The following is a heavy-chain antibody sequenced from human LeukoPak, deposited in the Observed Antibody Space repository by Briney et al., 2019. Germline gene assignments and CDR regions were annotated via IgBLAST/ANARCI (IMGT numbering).Heavy chain of an antibody. CDR3: ARLVAYSNYEGYFDY. D-gene: IGHD4-11*01. J-gene: IGHJ4*02. CDR1: GGSISSSSDY. Sequence: SETPSLTCTVSGGSISSSSDYWGWIRQPPGKGLEWIGSIYYSGSTYYNPSLKSRVTISVDTSKNQSSLKLSSVTAADTAVYYCARLVAYSNYEGYFDYWGQGTLVTVSS. CDR2: IYYSGST. V-gene: IGHV4-39*01.